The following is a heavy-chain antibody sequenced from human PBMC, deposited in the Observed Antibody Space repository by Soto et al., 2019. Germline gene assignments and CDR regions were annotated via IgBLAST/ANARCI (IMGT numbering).Heavy chain of an antibody. CDR3: AREEYNWKL. D-gene: IGHD1-20*01. CDR2: VYHTGNT. V-gene: IGHV4-59*02. J-gene: IGHJ4*02. CDR1: GFSVTGYY. Sequence: LETLCLTCSVSGFSVTGYYWTWIRHSPGKGLEWIGYVYHTGNTYYNPSLKSRVTISLDTSKNQVSLRLRSVTAADTAVYYCAREEYNWKLWGQGTLVTVSS.